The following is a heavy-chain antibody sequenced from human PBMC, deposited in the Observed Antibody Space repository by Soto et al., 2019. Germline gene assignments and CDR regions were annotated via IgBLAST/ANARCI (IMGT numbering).Heavy chain of an antibody. J-gene: IGHJ4*02. V-gene: IGHV3-48*03. D-gene: IGHD2-21*01. CDR1: GFSFSNSE. CDR2: MTGSGSAI. CDR3: ARSGGDYRPFDS. Sequence: QTGGSLRLSCAASGFSFSNSEMNWIRQAPGKGLEWVSHMTGSGSAIYYADSVKGRFTISRDNAKNSLYLHLNSLRAEDTALYYCARSGGDYRPFDSWGQGTLVTVS.